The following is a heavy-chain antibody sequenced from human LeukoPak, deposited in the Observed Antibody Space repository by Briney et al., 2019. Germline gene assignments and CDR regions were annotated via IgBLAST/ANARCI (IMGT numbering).Heavy chain of an antibody. CDR1: GFTFSTYG. CDR2: ISYDGSNK. D-gene: IGHD3-22*01. J-gene: IGHJ2*01. CDR3: AKYPAQYYYDSSGYYENYWYFDL. Sequence: GGSLRLSCAASGFTFSTYGMHWVRQAPGKGLEWVAVISYDGSNKYYADSVKGRFTISRDNSKNTLYLQMNSLRAEDTGVYYCAKYPAQYYYDSSGYYENYWYFDLWGRGTLVTVSS. V-gene: IGHV3-30*18.